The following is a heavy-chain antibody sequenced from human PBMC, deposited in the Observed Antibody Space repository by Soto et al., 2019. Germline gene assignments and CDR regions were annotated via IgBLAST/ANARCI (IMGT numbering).Heavy chain of an antibody. D-gene: IGHD6-13*01. Sequence: SETLSLTCTVSGGSMRSYYWSWIRQPPGKGLEWIGYIYYSGVSNYNPPPKSRVTMSVDTSNNQFFLKLNSVTAADTAVYYCAREGTSSWWGDYGMDVWGQGTMVTVSS. CDR1: GGSMRSYY. CDR3: AREGTSSWWGDYGMDV. J-gene: IGHJ6*02. V-gene: IGHV4-59*01. CDR2: IYYSGVS.